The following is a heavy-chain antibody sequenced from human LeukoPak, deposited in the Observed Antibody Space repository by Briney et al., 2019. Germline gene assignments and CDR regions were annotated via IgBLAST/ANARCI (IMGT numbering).Heavy chain of an antibody. CDR2: IFYSGST. CDR3: ARELGFYGSGKNWFDP. J-gene: IGHJ5*02. D-gene: IGHD3-10*01. V-gene: IGHV4-39*07. Sequence: SETLSLTCTVSSGSISTSNYYWGWVRQPPGKALEWIGNIFYSGSTYYSPSLKSRVTISLDTSRNQFSLKLNSVTAADTAVYYCARELGFYGSGKNWFDPWGQGTLVTVSS. CDR1: SGSISTSNYY.